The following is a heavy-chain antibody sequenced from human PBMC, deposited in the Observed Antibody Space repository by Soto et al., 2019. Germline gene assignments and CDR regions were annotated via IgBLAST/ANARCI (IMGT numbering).Heavy chain of an antibody. J-gene: IGHJ4*02. CDR3: ARDPYGSGSYKVGMGY. V-gene: IGHV3-20*04. D-gene: IGHD3-10*01. Sequence: GGSLRPSCAASGFTFDDYGMSWVRQAPGKGLEWVSGINWNGGSTGYADSVKGRFTISRDNAKNSLYLQMNSLRAEDTALYYCARDPYGSGSYKVGMGYWGQGTLVTVSS. CDR1: GFTFDDYG. CDR2: INWNGGST.